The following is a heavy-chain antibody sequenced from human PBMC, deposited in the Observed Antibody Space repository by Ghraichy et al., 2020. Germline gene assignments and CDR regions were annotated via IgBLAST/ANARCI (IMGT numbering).Heavy chain of an antibody. D-gene: IGHD2-15*01. CDR3: ARSGGSYS. V-gene: IGHV3-74*01. Sequence: GGSLRLSCEASGITFGTYWIHWVRQVPGKGLVWVARTHSDGSRINYAESVRGRFTISRDDAKNTLFLEMNSLRVEDTGVYYCARSGGSYSWGQGTLVTVSS. CDR2: THSDGSRI. CDR1: GITFGTYW. J-gene: IGHJ5*02.